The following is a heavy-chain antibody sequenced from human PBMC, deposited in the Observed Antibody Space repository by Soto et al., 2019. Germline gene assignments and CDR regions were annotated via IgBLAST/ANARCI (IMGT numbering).Heavy chain of an antibody. CDR2: IYYSGST. D-gene: IGHD2-15*01. Sequence: PSETLSLTCTVSGGSISSSSYYWGWIRQPPGKGLEWIGSIYYSGSTYYNPSLKSRVTISVDTSKNQFSLKLSSVTAADTAVYYCASVEAATYFDYWGQGTLVTVSS. V-gene: IGHV4-39*01. CDR3: ASVEAATYFDY. J-gene: IGHJ4*02. CDR1: GGSISSSSYY.